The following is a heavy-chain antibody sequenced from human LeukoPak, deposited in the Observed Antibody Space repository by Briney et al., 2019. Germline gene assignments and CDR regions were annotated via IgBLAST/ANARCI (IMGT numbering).Heavy chain of an antibody. CDR1: GFTFSRYW. CDR3: AKGGDGYNYYFDY. Sequence: QPGGSLRLSCAASGFTFSRYWMTWVRQAPGKGLEWVSGISGSGGSIRYADSVKGRFIISRDNSKDTLYLQMNSLRAEDMAVYYCAKGGDGYNYYFDYWGQETLVTVSS. V-gene: IGHV3-23*01. J-gene: IGHJ4*02. D-gene: IGHD5-24*01. CDR2: ISGSGGSI.